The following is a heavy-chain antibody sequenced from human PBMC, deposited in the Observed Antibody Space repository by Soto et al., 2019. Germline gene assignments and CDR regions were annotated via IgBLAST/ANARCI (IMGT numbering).Heavy chain of an antibody. V-gene: IGHV3-23*01. J-gene: IGHJ4*02. CDR3: ANVPEYNFWSGYRYYFDY. CDR2: INGGGGST. Sequence: KGLEWVSAINGGGGSTFYADSVKGRFTISRDNSKNTLYLQMHSLRADDTAVYYCANVPEYNFWSGYRYYFDYWDQGTLVTVSS. D-gene: IGHD3-3*01.